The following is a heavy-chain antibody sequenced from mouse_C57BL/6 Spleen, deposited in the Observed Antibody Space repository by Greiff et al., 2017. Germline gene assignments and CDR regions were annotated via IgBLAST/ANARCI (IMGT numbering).Heavy chain of an antibody. Sequence: QVHVKQPGAELMKPGASVKLSCKATGYTFTGYWIEWVKQRPGHGLEWIGEILPGSGSTNYNEKFKGKATFTADTSSNTAYMQLSSLTTEDSAIYYCARTGYSNTWFAYWGQGTLVTVSA. D-gene: IGHD2-5*01. CDR3: ARTGYSNTWFAY. V-gene: IGHV1-9*01. CDR2: ILPGSGST. J-gene: IGHJ3*01. CDR1: GYTFTGYW.